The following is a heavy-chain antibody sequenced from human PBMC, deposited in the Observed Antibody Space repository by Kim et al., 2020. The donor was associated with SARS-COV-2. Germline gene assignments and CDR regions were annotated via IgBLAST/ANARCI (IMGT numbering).Heavy chain of an antibody. CDR3: AREGYDFWSGYYKNYYYGMDV. V-gene: IGHV1-46*01. CDR1: GYTFTSYY. J-gene: IGHJ6*02. D-gene: IGHD3-3*01. Sequence: ASVKVSCKASGYTFTSYYMHWVRQAPGQGLEWMGIINPSGGSTSYAQKFQGRVTMTRDTSTSTVYMELSSLRSEDTAVYYCAREGYDFWSGYYKNYYYGMDVWGQGTTVTVSS. CDR2: INPSGGST.